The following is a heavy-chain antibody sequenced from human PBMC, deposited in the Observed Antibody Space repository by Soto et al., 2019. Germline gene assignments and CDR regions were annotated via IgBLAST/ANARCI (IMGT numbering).Heavy chain of an antibody. CDR2: IGPESGAT. CDR3: ARHFSLGGRTVPFDH. CDR1: GYTFTGHY. Sequence: ASVKVSCKASGYTFTGHYIHWVRQAPEQGPEWMGEIGPESGATRYAQRFQGRVTMTRDMSITTVYMELNNLSPDDTAVYYCARHFSLGGRTVPFDHWGHGTLVTVSS. D-gene: IGHD4-4*01. V-gene: IGHV1-2*02. J-gene: IGHJ4*01.